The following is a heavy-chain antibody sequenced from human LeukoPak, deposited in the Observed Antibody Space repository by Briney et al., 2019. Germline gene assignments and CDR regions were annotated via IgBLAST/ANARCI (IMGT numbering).Heavy chain of an antibody. CDR1: GGSISSGSYY. J-gene: IGHJ3*02. Sequence: PSETLSLTCTVSGGSISSGSYYWSWIRQPAGKGLEWIGRIYTSGSTNYNPSLKSRVTISVDTSKNQFSLKLSSVTAADTAVYYCARFPHIAVGAFDIWGQGTMVTVSS. CDR2: IYTSGST. D-gene: IGHD6-19*01. V-gene: IGHV4-61*02. CDR3: ARFPHIAVGAFDI.